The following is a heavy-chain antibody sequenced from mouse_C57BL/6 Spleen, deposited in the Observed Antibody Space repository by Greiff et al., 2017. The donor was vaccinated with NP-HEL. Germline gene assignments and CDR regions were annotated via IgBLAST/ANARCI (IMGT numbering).Heavy chain of an antibody. CDR1: GYTFTSYW. V-gene: IGHV1-64*01. CDR3: ARSPPTTVVAHFDY. CDR2: IHPNSGST. Sequence: QVQLQQPGAELVKPGASAKLSCKASGYTFTSYWMHWVKQRPGQGLEWIGMIHPNSGSTNYNEKFKSKATLTVDKSSSTAYMQLSSLTSEDSAVYYCARSPPTTVVAHFDYWGQGTTLTVSS. J-gene: IGHJ2*01. D-gene: IGHD1-1*01.